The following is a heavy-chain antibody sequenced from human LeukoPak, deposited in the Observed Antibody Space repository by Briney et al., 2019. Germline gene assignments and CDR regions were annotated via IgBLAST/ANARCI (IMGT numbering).Heavy chain of an antibody. V-gene: IGHV3-30-3*01. J-gene: IGHJ6*03. CDR1: GFTFSSYA. CDR3: ARVAVIYYYYMEV. Sequence: SGGSLRLSCAASGFTFSSYAMHWVRQAPGKGLEWVAVISYDGSNKYYADSVKGRFTISRDNSKNTLYLQMNSLRAEDTAVYYCARVAVIYYYYMEVWGKGTTVTVSS. D-gene: IGHD2/OR15-2a*01. CDR2: ISYDGSNK.